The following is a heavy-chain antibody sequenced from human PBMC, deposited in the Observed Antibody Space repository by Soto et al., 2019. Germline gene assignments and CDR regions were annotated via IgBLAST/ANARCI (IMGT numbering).Heavy chain of an antibody. CDR1: GGSISSYY. J-gene: IGHJ4*02. CDR2: IYYSGST. D-gene: IGHD5-12*01. CDR3: ARSTVGGYAILSYYFDY. Sequence: SETRSLTCTVSGGSISSYYWSWIRQPPGKGLEWIGYIYYSGSTNYNPSLKSRVTISVDTSKNQFSLKLSSVTAADTAVYYCARSTVGGYAILSYYFDYWGQGTLVTVSS. V-gene: IGHV4-59*08.